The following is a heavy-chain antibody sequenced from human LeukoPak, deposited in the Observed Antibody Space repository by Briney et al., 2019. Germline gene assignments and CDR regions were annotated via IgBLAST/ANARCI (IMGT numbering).Heavy chain of an antibody. D-gene: IGHD3-10*01. Sequence: ASVKVSCKASGYTFTTYTIHWVRQAPGQRLEWMGWINAGNGNTKYSQEFQDRVTITRDTSASTAYMELSSLKASDTAMYYCARPDYYGSGSYYNAPLFDYWGQGTLVTVSS. CDR2: INAGNGNT. CDR3: ARPDYYGSGSYYNAPLFDY. CDR1: GYTFTTYT. J-gene: IGHJ4*02. V-gene: IGHV1-3*03.